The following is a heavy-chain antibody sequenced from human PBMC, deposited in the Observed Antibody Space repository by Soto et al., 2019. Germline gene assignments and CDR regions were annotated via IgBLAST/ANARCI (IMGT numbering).Heavy chain of an antibody. CDR1: GASITNGDSY. Sequence: SETLSLTCAVSGASITNGDSYWFWIRQHPGKGLEWLGYIAYTGDTYFNPSLRSRLTISSDRAKNQFSLKLSSVTAADTAFYYCARDFEKSAIGPWGQGTLVTLS. V-gene: IGHV4-31*11. CDR2: IAYTGDT. D-gene: IGHD3-9*01. CDR3: ARDFEKSAIGP. J-gene: IGHJ5*02.